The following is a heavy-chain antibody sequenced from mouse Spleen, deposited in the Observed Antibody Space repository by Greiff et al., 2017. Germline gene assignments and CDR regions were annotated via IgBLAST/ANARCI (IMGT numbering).Heavy chain of an antibody. D-gene: IGHD2-4*01. Sequence: QVQLQQSGAELVRPGASVTLSCKASGYTFTDYEMYWVKQTPVHGLEWIGAIDPETGGTAYNQKFKGKATLTADKSSSTAYMELRSLTSEDSAVYYCTTMITTDLYWYFDVWGAGTTVTVSS. J-gene: IGHJ1*01. V-gene: IGHV1-15*01. CDR2: IDPETGGT. CDR3: TTMITTDLYWYFDV. CDR1: GYTFTDYE.